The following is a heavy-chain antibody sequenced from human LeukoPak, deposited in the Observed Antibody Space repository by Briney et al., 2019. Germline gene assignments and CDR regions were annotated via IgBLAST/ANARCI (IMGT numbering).Heavy chain of an antibody. CDR2: IIPILGIA. CDR1: GDTFGNYA. D-gene: IGHD6-13*01. CDR3: ASGRIAAAKYYYYGMDV. J-gene: IGHJ6*02. V-gene: IGHV1-69*04. Sequence: ASVKVSCKASGDTFGNYAINWVRQAPGQGLEWMGRIIPILGIANYAQKFQGRVTITADKSTSTAYMELSSLRSEDTAVYYCASGRIAAAKYYYYGMDVWGQGTTVTVSS.